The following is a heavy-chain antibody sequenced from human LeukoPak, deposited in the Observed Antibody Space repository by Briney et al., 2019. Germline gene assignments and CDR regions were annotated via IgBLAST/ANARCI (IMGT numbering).Heavy chain of an antibody. J-gene: IGHJ5*02. Sequence: ASVKVSCKASGYTFTSYGISWVRQAPGQGLEWMGWISAYNGNTNDAQKLQGRVTMTTDTSTSTAYMELRSLRSDDTAVYYCARDPTIFGVVTWFDPWGQGTLVTVSS. CDR2: ISAYNGNT. CDR3: ARDPTIFGVVTWFDP. D-gene: IGHD3-3*01. V-gene: IGHV1-18*01. CDR1: GYTFTSYG.